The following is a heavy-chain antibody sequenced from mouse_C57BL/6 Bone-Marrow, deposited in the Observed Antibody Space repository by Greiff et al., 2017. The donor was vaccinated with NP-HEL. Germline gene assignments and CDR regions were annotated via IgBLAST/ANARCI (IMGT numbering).Heavy chain of an antibody. CDR1: GFTFSDYG. V-gene: IGHV5-17*01. Sequence: EVKLVESGGGLVKPGGSLKLSCAASGFTFSDYGMHWVRQAPEKGLEWVAYISSGSSTIYYADTVKGRCTISRDNAKNTLFLQMTSLRSEDTAMYYCATPTVVGTRYFDVWGTGTTVTVSS. CDR2: ISSGSSTI. CDR3: ATPTVVGTRYFDV. D-gene: IGHD1-1*01. J-gene: IGHJ1*03.